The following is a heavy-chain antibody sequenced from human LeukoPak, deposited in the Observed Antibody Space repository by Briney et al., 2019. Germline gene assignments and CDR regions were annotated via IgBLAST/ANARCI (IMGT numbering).Heavy chain of an antibody. V-gene: IGHV4-4*02. CDR2: IYHRGNI. CDR3: ARDRVASPWYYFDY. Sequence: SETLSLTCAVSGDSISSSNWWSWVRQPPGQGLEWLGEIYHRGNIDYNPSLKSRVTISVGKSKNQFSLKLSSVTAADTAVYYCARDRVASPWYYFDYWGQGTLVTVSS. J-gene: IGHJ4*02. D-gene: IGHD3-3*02. CDR1: GDSISSSNW.